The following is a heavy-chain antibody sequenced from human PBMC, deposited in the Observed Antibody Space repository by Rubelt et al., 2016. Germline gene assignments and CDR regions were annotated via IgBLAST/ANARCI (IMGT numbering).Heavy chain of an antibody. CDR3: ARDPSNTSGFHAYFDY. V-gene: IGHV1-18*01. Sequence: QVQLVQSGVEVKEPGASIKVSCKTSGYSFKRYAISWVRQAPGQGLEWMGWISTYNGDPRYAQNFQGRVTMTTDTSTRTADMGLRSLRSDDTAVYSCARDPSNTSGFHAYFDYWGQGTLVTVSS. D-gene: IGHD3-22*01. CDR2: ISTYNGDP. J-gene: IGHJ4*02. CDR1: GYSFKRYA.